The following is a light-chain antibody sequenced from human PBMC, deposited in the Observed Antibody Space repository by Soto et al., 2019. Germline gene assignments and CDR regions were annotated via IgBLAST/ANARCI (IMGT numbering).Light chain of an antibody. J-gene: IGKJ4*01. CDR2: AAS. Sequence: DIQLTQSPSFLSASVGERVTIACRASQGLSSRLAWYQQKPGNAPKLLIYAASTLQSGVSSRFSGSGSGTEFTLTISSLPPDDFATYYCQQLNSYPRAFTFGGGTKVEIK. V-gene: IGKV1-9*01. CDR3: QQLNSYPRAFT. CDR1: QGLSSR.